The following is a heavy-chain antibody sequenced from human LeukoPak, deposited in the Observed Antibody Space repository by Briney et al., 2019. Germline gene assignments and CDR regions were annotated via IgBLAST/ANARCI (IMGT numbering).Heavy chain of an antibody. CDR2: IYYSGNT. CDR1: GGSISSGSYY. V-gene: IGHV4-61*01. CDR3: ARRIAVAGTVSLDY. D-gene: IGHD6-19*01. Sequence: SETLSLTCTVSGGSISSGSYYWSWIRQPPGKGLEWIGYIYYSGNTNYNPSLKSRVTISVDTSKNQFSLKLSSVTAADTAVYYCARRIAVAGTVSLDYWGQGTLVTVSS. J-gene: IGHJ4*02.